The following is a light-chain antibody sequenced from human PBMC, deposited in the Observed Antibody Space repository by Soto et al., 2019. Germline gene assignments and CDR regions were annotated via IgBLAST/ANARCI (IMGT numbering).Light chain of an antibody. Sequence: IVLTQSPATLSLYPGERATLSCRASQTVSSSLAWYQQKPGQAPRLLIYEASNRATGIPARFSGSGSGADFTLTISSLEPEDFALYCCQQHINWPLTFGGGSKVDIK. J-gene: IGKJ4*01. CDR1: QTVSSS. CDR3: QQHINWPLT. CDR2: EAS. V-gene: IGKV3-11*01.